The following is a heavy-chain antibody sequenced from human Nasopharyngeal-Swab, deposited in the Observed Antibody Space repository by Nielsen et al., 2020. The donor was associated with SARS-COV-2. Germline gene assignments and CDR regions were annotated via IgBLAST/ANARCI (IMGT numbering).Heavy chain of an antibody. CDR1: GFTFRSHG. CDR2: ISDDGSNK. Sequence: GESLKISCAASGFTFRSHGMHRVRQTPGKGLEWVALISDDGSNKYYAGSVKGRFTIPRDNSKNTLYLQMNSLRPEDTAVYYCAREFGILLAGVGFFDFWGQGTLVTVSS. V-gene: IGHV3-30*03. J-gene: IGHJ4*02. D-gene: IGHD2/OR15-2a*01. CDR3: AREFGILLAGVGFFDF.